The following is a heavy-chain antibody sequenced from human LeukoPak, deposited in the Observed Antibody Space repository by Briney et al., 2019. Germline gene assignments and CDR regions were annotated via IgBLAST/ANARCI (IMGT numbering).Heavy chain of an antibody. CDR1: GFTFISYW. J-gene: IGHJ4*02. V-gene: IGHV3-74*01. Sequence: AGGSLRLSCAASGFTFISYWMHWVRQAPGKGLVWVSRINSDGSTTSYAASVKGRFTISRDTAKNTLYLQMNCLRAEDTAVYYCARGHHYYDSSAYYYWGQGTLVTVSS. D-gene: IGHD3-22*01. CDR3: ARGHHYYDSSAYYY. CDR2: INSDGSTT.